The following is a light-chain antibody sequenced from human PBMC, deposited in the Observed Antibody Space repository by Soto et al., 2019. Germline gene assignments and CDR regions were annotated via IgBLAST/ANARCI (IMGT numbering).Light chain of an antibody. Sequence: IVVTESSDKMSVSPGERATLSCRASQRVSSNLAWYQQKPGQAPSVLIYGASTKATGTPARFSGSGSGTEITLTISILQAEDVTVYYCQQYNYLPWTFGQGT. J-gene: IGKJ1*01. V-gene: IGKV3-15*01. CDR1: QRVSSN. CDR3: QQYNYLPWT. CDR2: GAS.